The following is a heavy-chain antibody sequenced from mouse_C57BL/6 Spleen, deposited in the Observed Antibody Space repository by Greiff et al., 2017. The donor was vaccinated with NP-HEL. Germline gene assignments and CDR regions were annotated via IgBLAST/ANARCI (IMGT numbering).Heavy chain of an antibody. CDR3: ARRGDSSGLDY. CDR2: IYPGSGNT. J-gene: IGHJ2*01. CDR1: GYTFTDYY. D-gene: IGHD3-2*02. Sequence: VKLMESGAELVRPGASVKLSCKASGYTFTDYYINWVKQRPGQGLEWIARIYPGSGNTYYNEKFTGKATLPADTSSSTAYLQRSSLKAEDSAVYCCARRGDSSGLDYWGQGTTLTVSS. V-gene: IGHV1-76*01.